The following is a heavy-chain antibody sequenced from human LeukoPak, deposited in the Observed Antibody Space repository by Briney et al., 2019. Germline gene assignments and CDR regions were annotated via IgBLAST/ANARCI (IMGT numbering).Heavy chain of an antibody. CDR1: GFTFSSYW. D-gene: IGHD2-2*03. Sequence: GGSLRLSCAASGFTFSSYWMSWVRQAPGKGLEWVANIKQDGSEKYYVDSVKGRFTISRDNAKNSLYLQMNSLRAEDTAVYYCARLDIVANSRPFDYWGQGTLVTVSS. CDR3: ARLDIVANSRPFDY. J-gene: IGHJ4*02. CDR2: IKQDGSEK. V-gene: IGHV3-7*01.